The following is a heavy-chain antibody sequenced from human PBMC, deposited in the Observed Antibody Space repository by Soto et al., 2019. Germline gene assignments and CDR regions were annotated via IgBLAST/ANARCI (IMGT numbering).Heavy chain of an antibody. J-gene: IGHJ4*02. V-gene: IGHV4-31*03. CDR1: GGSISSGGYY. CDR2: IYYSGST. Sequence: LSLTCTVSGGSISSGGYYWSWIRQHPGKGLEWIGYIYYSGSTYYNPSLKSRVTISVDTSKNQFSLKLSSVTAADTAVYYCARGSNDYGDYLFDYWGQGTLVTVSS. D-gene: IGHD4-17*01. CDR3: ARGSNDYGDYLFDY.